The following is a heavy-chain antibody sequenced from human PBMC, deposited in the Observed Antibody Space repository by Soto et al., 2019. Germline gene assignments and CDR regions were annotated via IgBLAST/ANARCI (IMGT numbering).Heavy chain of an antibody. V-gene: IGHV4-38-2*02. CDR3: ARGSGKYSSSWVYYYYYGMDV. Sequence: SETLSLTCNVSGASIYTYYWNWIRQPPGKGLEWIGSIYHSGSTYYNPSLKSRVTISVDTSKNQFSLKLSSVTAADTAVYYCARGSGKYSSSWVYYYYYGMDVWGQGTTVTVSS. J-gene: IGHJ6*02. CDR2: IYHSGST. CDR1: GASIYTYY. D-gene: IGHD6-13*01.